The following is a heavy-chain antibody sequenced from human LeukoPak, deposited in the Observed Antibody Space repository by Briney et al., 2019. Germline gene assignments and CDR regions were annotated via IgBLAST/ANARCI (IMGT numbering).Heavy chain of an antibody. J-gene: IGHJ3*02. D-gene: IGHD1-26*01. V-gene: IGHV3-64*02. CDR2: IRSSGDNT. Sequence: GGSLRLSCAASGFTFSDYAMHWVRQAPGRGPEYVSAIRSSGDNTYYADSVKGRFTISRDNSKNTLYLQMGSLRAEDMAVYYCARVGSWDAYDIWGQGTMGTVSS. CDR3: ARVGSWDAYDI. CDR1: GFTFSDYA.